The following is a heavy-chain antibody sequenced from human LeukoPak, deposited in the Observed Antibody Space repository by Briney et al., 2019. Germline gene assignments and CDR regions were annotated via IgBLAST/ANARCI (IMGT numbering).Heavy chain of an antibody. J-gene: IGHJ4*02. V-gene: IGHV3-7*01. CDR2: IKHDGSEK. CDR3: ARAPIVVVPTRRTTYFDY. Sequence: GGSLRLSCAASGFAFSSYWMSWVRQAPGKGLEWVANIKHDGSEKYYVDSVKGRFTISRDNAQNSLYLQMNSLGAEDTAVYYCARAPIVVVPTRRTTYFDYWGPGTLVTVSS. CDR1: GFAFSSYW. D-gene: IGHD2-2*01.